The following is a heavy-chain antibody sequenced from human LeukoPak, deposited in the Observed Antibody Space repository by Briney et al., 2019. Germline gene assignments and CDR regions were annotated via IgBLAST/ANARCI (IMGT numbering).Heavy chain of an antibody. Sequence: PGGSLRLSCAASGFTVSSNYMSWVRQAPGKGLEWVSVIFGGEGTYYADSVKGRFTISRDNSKNTVYLQMNSLRAEDTAVYYCAREKISGEYNDAFDIWGQGTMVTVSS. CDR2: IFGGEGT. CDR1: GFTVSSNY. D-gene: IGHD7-27*01. J-gene: IGHJ3*02. CDR3: AREKISGEYNDAFDI. V-gene: IGHV3-53*01.